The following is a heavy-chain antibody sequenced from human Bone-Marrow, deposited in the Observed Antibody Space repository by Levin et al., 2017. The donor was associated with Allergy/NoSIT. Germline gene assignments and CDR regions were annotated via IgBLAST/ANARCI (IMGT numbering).Heavy chain of an antibody. Sequence: GESLKISCAASGFIFSAYGMHWVRQAPGKGLEWVAVISYDGTSKFYTDSVKGRFTISRDNSKNTLYLQMNSLRAEDTAVYYCAKVTSGWYGAFDYWGQGTLVTVSS. V-gene: IGHV3-30*18. CDR1: GFIFSAYG. CDR3: AKVTSGWYGAFDY. D-gene: IGHD6-19*01. CDR2: ISYDGTSK. J-gene: IGHJ4*02.